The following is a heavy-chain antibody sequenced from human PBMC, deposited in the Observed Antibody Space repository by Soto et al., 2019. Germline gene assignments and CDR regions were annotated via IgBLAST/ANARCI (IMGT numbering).Heavy chain of an antibody. J-gene: IGHJ4*02. CDR1: GGSISSSSYY. D-gene: IGHD5-12*01. CDR3: ARHRDNIVATIPNFDY. CDR2: IYYSGST. V-gene: IGHV4-39*01. Sequence: SETLSLTCTVSGGSISSSSYYWGWIRQPPGKGLEWIGSIYYSGSTYYNPSLKSRVTISVDTSKNQFSLKLSSVTAADTAVYYCARHRDNIVATIPNFDYWGQGTLVTVSS.